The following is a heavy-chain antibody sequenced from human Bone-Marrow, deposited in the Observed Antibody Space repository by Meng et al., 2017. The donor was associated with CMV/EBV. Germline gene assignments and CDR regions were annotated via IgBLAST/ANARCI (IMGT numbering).Heavy chain of an antibody. V-gene: IGHV3-15*01. CDR2: IKSKTDGGTT. J-gene: IGHJ4*02. CDR3: TTDYPNWNYPIDY. Sequence: GESLKISCAASGFTFSNAWMSWVRQAPGKGLEWVGRIKSKTDGGTTDYAAPVKGRFTISRDDSKNTLYLQMNSLKTEDTAVYYCTTDYPNWNYPIDYWGQGTLVTGSS. D-gene: IGHD1-7*01. CDR1: GFTFSNAW.